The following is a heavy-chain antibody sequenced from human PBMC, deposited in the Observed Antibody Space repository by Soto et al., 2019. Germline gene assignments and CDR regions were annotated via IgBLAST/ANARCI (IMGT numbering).Heavy chain of an antibody. CDR3: ARDESIVVAFDI. CDR2: IIPIFGTA. J-gene: IGHJ3*02. D-gene: IGHD1-26*01. V-gene: IGHV1-69*13. CDR1: GGTFSSYA. Sequence: EASVKFSCKASGGTFSSYAISWVRQAPGQGLEWMGGIIPIFGTANYAQKFQGRVTITADESTSTAYMELSSLRSEDTAVYYCARDESIVVAFDIWGKGTMVTVSS.